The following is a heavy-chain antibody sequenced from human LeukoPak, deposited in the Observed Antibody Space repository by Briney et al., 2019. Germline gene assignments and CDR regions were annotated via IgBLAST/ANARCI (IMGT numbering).Heavy chain of an antibody. V-gene: IGHV1-2*02. CDR2: INPKSGGT. Sequence: ASVKVSCRASGYTFTDYYMHWARQAPGQGLEWMGWINPKSGGTNYAQKFQARVTMTRDTSISTAYIELSSLISDDTAMYYCARVPGGYCSSTSCNGGVYFDYWGQGTLVTVSS. CDR1: GYTFTDYY. J-gene: IGHJ4*02. CDR3: ARVPGGYCSSTSCNGGVYFDY. D-gene: IGHD2-2*01.